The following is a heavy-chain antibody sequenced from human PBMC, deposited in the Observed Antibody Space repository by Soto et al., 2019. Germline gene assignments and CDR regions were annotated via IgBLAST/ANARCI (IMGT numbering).Heavy chain of an antibody. V-gene: IGHV4-31*03. CDR2: IYYSGST. CDR1: GGSISSGGYY. Sequence: QVQLQESGPGLVKPSQTLSLTCTVSGGSISSGGYYWRWIRQHPGKGLEWIGYIYYSGSTYYNQSLKGRVNMSVDTSKNQFSLKLSSVTAADTAVYYCARDPRWSGRRGYWGQGPLVTVST. D-gene: IGHD2-8*01. J-gene: IGHJ4*02. CDR3: ARDPRWSGRRGY.